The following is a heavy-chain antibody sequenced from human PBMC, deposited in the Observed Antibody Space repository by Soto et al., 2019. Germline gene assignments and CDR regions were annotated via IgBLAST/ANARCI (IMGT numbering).Heavy chain of an antibody. J-gene: IGHJ3*02. CDR1: GFTFSNYG. V-gene: IGHV3-30*19. CDR3: VRDDDGGPNAFDI. CDR2: ISRDGSTQ. D-gene: IGHD3-16*01. Sequence: QVHLVESGGGVVQPERSLRLSCVASGFTFSNYGMHWVRQVPGKGLEWVSLISRDGSTQFYTDSVKGRFTISRDNSKNLLSLQMNNLRVEDTAVDYCVRDDDGGPNAFDIWGQGTMVTVSS.